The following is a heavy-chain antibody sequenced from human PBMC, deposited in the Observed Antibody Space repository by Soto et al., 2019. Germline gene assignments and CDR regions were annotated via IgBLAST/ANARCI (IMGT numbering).Heavy chain of an antibody. CDR2: IYYSGST. Sequence: SETLSLTCTVSGGSISSYYWSWIRQPPGKGLEWIGYIYYSGSTNYNPSLKSRVTISVDTSKNQFSLKLSSVTAADTAVYYCARAPYDFWSGPAPFDYWGQGTLVTVSS. CDR1: GGSISSYY. V-gene: IGHV4-59*01. CDR3: ARAPYDFWSGPAPFDY. J-gene: IGHJ4*02. D-gene: IGHD3-3*01.